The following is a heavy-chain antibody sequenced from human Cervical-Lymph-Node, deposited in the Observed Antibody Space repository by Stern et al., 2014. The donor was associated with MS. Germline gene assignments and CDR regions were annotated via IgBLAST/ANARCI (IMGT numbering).Heavy chain of an antibody. Sequence: VQLVESGAEVKKPGASVKVSCKASGGTFSSYAISWGRQAPGQGLEWMGGIIPIFGTTNYAQKFQGRVTITADESTSTAYMELSSLRSEDTAVYYCARGELKEGLVRGMDVWGQGTTVTVS. CDR1: GGTFSSYA. V-gene: IGHV1-69*01. J-gene: IGHJ6*02. CDR3: ARGELKEGLVRGMDV. D-gene: IGHD1-26*01. CDR2: IIPIFGTT.